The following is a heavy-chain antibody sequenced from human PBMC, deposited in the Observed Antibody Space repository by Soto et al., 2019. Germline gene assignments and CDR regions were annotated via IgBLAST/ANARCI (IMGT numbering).Heavy chain of an antibody. V-gene: IGHV1-2*02. CDR1: GYTFTGYY. Sequence: ASVKVSCKASGYTFTGYYMHWVRQAPGQGLEWMGWINPNSGGTNYAQKFQGRVTMTRDTSISTAYMELSRLRSDDTAVYYCASRGSFGVVNALPYGMDVWGQGTTVTVSS. CDR3: ASRGSFGVVNALPYGMDV. D-gene: IGHD3-3*01. J-gene: IGHJ6*02. CDR2: INPNSGGT.